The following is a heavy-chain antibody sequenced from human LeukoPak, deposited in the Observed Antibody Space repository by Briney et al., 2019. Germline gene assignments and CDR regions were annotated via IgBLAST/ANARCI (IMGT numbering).Heavy chain of an antibody. Sequence: PGGSLRLSCTVSGFTVSSDSMSWVRQAPGKGLEWVSFISSSSSYIYYADSVKGRFTISRDNAKNTLYLQMNSLRAEDTAVYYCVRDRYYVPDYWGQGTLVTVSS. CDR1: GFTVSSDS. CDR2: ISSSSSYI. D-gene: IGHD3-16*01. CDR3: VRDRYYVPDY. V-gene: IGHV3-21*01. J-gene: IGHJ4*02.